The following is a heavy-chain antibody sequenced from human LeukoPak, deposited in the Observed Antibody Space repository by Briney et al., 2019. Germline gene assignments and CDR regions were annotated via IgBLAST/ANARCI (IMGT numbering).Heavy chain of an antibody. V-gene: IGHV1-24*01. CDR2: FDPEDGET. D-gene: IGHD5-18*01. Sequence: GASVKVSCKVSGYTLTELSMHWVRQAPGKGLEWMGGFDPEDGETIYAQKFQGRVTMTEDTSTDTAYMELSSLRSEDTAVYYCATDTAMASGEYYFDYWGQGTLVTVSS. CDR1: GYTLTELS. CDR3: ATDTAMASGEYYFDY. J-gene: IGHJ4*02.